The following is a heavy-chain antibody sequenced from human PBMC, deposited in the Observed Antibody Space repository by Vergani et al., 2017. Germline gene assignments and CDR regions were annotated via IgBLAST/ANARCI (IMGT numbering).Heavy chain of an antibody. J-gene: IGHJ3*01. V-gene: IGHV3-9*01. Sequence: EVDLVESGGGLAQPGGSLRLSCEASGITFWKFGMHWVRQGPGKGLEWVSGISWNSGAVDYADSVRGRFTISRDNAKISLFLEMNSLRFEDTAVYFCTKGSVDYHDSASHGYDPYTGFDLWGQGTLVTVSS. CDR1: GITFWKFG. CDR3: TKGSVDYHDSASHGYDPYTGFDL. CDR2: ISWNSGAV. D-gene: IGHD5-12*01.